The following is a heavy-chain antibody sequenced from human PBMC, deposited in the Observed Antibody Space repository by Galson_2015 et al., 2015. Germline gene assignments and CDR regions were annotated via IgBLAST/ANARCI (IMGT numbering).Heavy chain of an antibody. CDR3: ARDNAFDI. J-gene: IGHJ3*02. CDR2: IIPILGIA. Sequence: SVKVSCKASGGTFSSYLISWARQAAGQGLEWMGRIIPILGIANYAQKFQGRVTITADKSTSTAYMELSSLRSEDTAVYYCARDNAFDIWGQGTMVTVSS. CDR1: GGTFSSYL. V-gene: IGHV1-69*04.